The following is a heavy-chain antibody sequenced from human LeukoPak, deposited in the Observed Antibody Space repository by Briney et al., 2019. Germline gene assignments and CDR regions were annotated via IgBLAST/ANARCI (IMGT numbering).Heavy chain of an antibody. D-gene: IGHD1-26*01. J-gene: IGHJ3*02. CDR1: GYTFTNYA. Sequence: ASVKVSCKASGYTFTNYAIHWVRQAPGQRLEWMGWINTGNGYTKCSQDFQGRVTITRDTSASAAYMELTSLRSEDMAVYYCARGGGNYEGWGAFDIWGQGTMVTVSS. CDR3: ARGGGNYEGWGAFDI. V-gene: IGHV1-3*03. CDR2: INTGNGYT.